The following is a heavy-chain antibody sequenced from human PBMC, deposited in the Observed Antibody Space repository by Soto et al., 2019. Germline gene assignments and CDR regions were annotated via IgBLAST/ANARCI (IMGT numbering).Heavy chain of an antibody. V-gene: IGHV3-23*01. D-gene: IGHD2-2*01. CDR1: GFTFSSYA. CDR2: ISGSGGST. J-gene: IGHJ4*02. Sequence: GGSLRLSCAASGFTFSSYAMSWVRQAPGKGLEWVSAISGSGGSTYYADSVKGRFTISRDNSRNTLYLQMNSLRAEDTAVYYCAKDLRAGSPAALDYWGQGTLVTVSS. CDR3: AKDLRAGSPAALDY.